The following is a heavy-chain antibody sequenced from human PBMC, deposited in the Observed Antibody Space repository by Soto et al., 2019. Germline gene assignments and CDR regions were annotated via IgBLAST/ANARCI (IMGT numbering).Heavy chain of an antibody. CDR1: GFTFSSYS. V-gene: IGHV3-21*01. CDR2: ISSSSSYI. CDR3: ARDYQATFPLVDAFDI. J-gene: IGHJ3*02. Sequence: GGSLRLSCAASGFTFSSYSMNWVRQAPGKGLEWVSSISSSSSYIYYADSVKGRFTISRDNAKNSLYLQMNSLRAEDTAVYYCARDYQATFPLVDAFDIWGQGTMVTVSS. D-gene: IGHD3-16*01.